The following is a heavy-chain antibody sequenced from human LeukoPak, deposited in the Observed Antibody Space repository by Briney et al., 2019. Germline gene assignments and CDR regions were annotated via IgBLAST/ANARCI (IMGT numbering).Heavy chain of an antibody. Sequence: SETLSLTCTVSGGSISSSSYYWGWIRQPPGKGLEWIGSIYYSGSTYYNPSLKSRVTISVDTSKNQFSLKLSSVTAADTAVYYCASYDYGDYVYFQHWGQGTLVTVSS. CDR2: IYYSGST. CDR3: ASYDYGDYVYFQH. J-gene: IGHJ1*01. CDR1: GGSISSSSYY. V-gene: IGHV4-39*07. D-gene: IGHD4-17*01.